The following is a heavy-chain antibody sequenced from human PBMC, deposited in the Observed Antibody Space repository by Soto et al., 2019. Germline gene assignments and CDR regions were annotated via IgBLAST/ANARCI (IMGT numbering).Heavy chain of an antibody. D-gene: IGHD3-16*02. J-gene: IGHJ6*03. CDR3: TTDYDYIWGSYRPYYYYYYMDV. Sequence: GGSLRLSCAASGFTFSNAWMSWVRQAPGKGLEWVGRIKSKTDGGTTDYAAPVKGRFTISRDDSKNTLYLQMNSLKTEDTAVYYCTTDYDYIWGSYRPYYYYYYMDVWGKGTTVTVSS. V-gene: IGHV3-15*01. CDR1: GFTFSNAW. CDR2: IKSKTDGGTT.